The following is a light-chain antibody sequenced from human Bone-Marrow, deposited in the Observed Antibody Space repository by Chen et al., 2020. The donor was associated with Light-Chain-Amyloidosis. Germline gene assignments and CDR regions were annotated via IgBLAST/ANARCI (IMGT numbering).Light chain of an antibody. CDR3: QVWDRSSDRPV. CDR1: NIGYTS. J-gene: IGLJ3*02. CDR2: DDS. Sequence: SYVLTQPSSVSVAPGQPATIACGGNNIGYTSVHWYQQTPGQAPVLVFYDDSDRPSGIPERLSGSNSGNTATLTISRVEAGDEADYYCQVWDRSSDRPVFGGGTKLTVL. V-gene: IGLV3-21*02.